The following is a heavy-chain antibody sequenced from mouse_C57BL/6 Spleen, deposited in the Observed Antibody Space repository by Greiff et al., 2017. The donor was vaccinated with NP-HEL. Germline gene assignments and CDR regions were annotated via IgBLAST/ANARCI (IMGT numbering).Heavy chain of an antibody. CDR3: ARDPYGSSYGYFDV. Sequence: EVQLVESEGGLVQPGSSMKLSCTASGFTFSDYYMAWVRQVPEKGLEWVANINYDGSSTYYLASLKSRFIISRDNAKNILYLQMSSLKSEDTATYYCARDPYGSSYGYFDVWGTGTTVTVAS. CDR1: GFTFSDYY. V-gene: IGHV5-16*01. CDR2: INYDGSST. D-gene: IGHD1-1*01. J-gene: IGHJ1*03.